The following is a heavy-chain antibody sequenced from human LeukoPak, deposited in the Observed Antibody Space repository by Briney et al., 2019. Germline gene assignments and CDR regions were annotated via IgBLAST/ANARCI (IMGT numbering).Heavy chain of an antibody. CDR1: GYTFTSYY. Sequence: ASVKVSFTASGYTFTSYYMHWVRQAPGQGLEWMGIINPSGGSTSYAQKFQGRVTMTRDTSTSTVYMELSSLRSEDTAVYYCARVGSSGPDYWGQGTLVTVSS. CDR3: ARVGSSGPDY. V-gene: IGHV1-46*01. D-gene: IGHD3-22*01. J-gene: IGHJ4*02. CDR2: INPSGGST.